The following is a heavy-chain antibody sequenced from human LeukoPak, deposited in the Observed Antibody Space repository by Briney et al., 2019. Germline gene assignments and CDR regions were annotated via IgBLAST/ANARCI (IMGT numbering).Heavy chain of an antibody. CDR3: AKDPRGVRGMDV. V-gene: IGHV3-23*01. CDR2: ISGSGGST. J-gene: IGHJ6*02. D-gene: IGHD3-10*01. CDR1: GFTFSSYA. Sequence: PGGSVRLSCAASGFTFSSYAMSWVRQAPGKGLEWVSAISGSGGSTYYADSVKGRFTISRDNSKNTLYLQMNSLRAEDTAVYYCAKDPRGVRGMDVWGQGTTVTVSS.